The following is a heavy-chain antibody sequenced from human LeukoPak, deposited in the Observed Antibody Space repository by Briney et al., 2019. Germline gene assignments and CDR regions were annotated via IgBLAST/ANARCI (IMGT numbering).Heavy chain of an antibody. CDR3: ARDRSTEWELLGGDAFDI. V-gene: IGHV4-34*01. D-gene: IGHD1-26*01. Sequence: PSETLSLTCAVYGGSFSGYYWSWIRQPPGKGLEWIGEINHSGSTNYNPSLKSRVTISIDTSTNQFSLKLSSVTAADTAVYYCARDRSTEWELLGGDAFDIWGQGTMVTVSS. J-gene: IGHJ3*02. CDR2: INHSGST. CDR1: GGSFSGYY.